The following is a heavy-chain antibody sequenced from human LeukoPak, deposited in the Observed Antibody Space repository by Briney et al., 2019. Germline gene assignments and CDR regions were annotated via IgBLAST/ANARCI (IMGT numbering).Heavy chain of an antibody. CDR1: GYTLTELS. J-gene: IGHJ5*02. CDR2: FDPEDGET. Sequence: ASVKVSCKVSGYTLTELSMHWVRQAPGKGLEWMGGFDPEDGETIYAQKFQGRVTMTEDTSKDTAYMELSSLRSKDTAVYYCATQYYYDRRKGYNWFDPWGQGTLVTVSS. CDR3: ATQYYYDRRKGYNWFDP. V-gene: IGHV1-24*01. D-gene: IGHD3-22*01.